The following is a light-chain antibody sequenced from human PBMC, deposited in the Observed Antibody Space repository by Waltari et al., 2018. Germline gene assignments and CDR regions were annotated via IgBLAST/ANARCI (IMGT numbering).Light chain of an antibody. J-gene: IGLJ3*02. CDR3: YSTDFSGHDRV. CDR1: ALSKKY. V-gene: IGLV3-10*01. Sequence: SYELTQPPSVSVSTGQTARITCSGDALSKKYAYWYQQKSGQAPVLVIYEDIKRPTGIPERFSGSSSGTTATLTISGAHVDDEADYYCYSTDFSGHDRVFGGGTKLTIL. CDR2: EDI.